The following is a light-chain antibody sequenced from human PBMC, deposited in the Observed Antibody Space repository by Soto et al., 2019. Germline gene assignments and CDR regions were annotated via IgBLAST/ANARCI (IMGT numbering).Light chain of an antibody. V-gene: IGLV2-14*01. J-gene: IGLJ1*01. CDR3: SSYTSSTNYG. CDR1: SIGIAPYNY. CDR2: EVS. Sequence: QSVLTQPASVSGSPGQTLTISCTGTSIGIAPYNYVSWYQQHPGKAPKLIIYEVSYRPSGISNRFSGSKSGNTASLAISGLQAEDEADYYCSSYTSSTNYGFGTGTKVTVL.